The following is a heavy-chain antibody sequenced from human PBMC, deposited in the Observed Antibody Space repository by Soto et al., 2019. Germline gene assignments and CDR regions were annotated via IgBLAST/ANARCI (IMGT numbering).Heavy chain of an antibody. D-gene: IGHD2-8*01. CDR1: GYTFTSYG. J-gene: IGHJ4*02. CDR3: ARERYAVLMVYGYFDF. CDR2: ISAYNGNT. Sequence: GASVKVSWKASGYTFTSYGISWGRQAPGQGLEWMGWISAYNGNTNYAQKLQGRVTMTTDTSTSTAYMELRSLRSDDTAVYYCARERYAVLMVYGYFDFWGKGTLVTVSS. V-gene: IGHV1-18*01.